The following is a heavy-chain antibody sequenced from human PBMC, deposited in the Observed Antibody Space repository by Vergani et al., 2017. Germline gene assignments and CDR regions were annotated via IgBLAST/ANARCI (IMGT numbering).Heavy chain of an antibody. V-gene: IGHV4-59*01. Sequence: QLQLQESGPGLVKPSETLSLTCTVSGGSISSYYWSWIRQPPGKGLEWIGYIYYSGSTNYNPSLKSRVTISVDTSKNQFSLKLSSVTAAYTAVYYCARLDYGDYQNYYYYYYYMDVWGKGTTVTVSS. CDR1: GGSISSYY. J-gene: IGHJ6*03. CDR2: IYYSGST. D-gene: IGHD4-17*01. CDR3: ARLDYGDYQNYYYYYYYMDV.